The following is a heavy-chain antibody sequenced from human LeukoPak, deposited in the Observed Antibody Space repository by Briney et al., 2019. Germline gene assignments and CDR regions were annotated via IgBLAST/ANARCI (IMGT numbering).Heavy chain of an antibody. CDR3: ARVWFGDTFDY. CDR1: GYTFTSYG. CDR2: ISAYNGNT. Sequence: ASVKVSCKASGYTFTSYGISWVRQAPGQGLEWMGWISAYNGNTNYAQKLQGRVTMTADTSTSAAYMELRSLRSDDTAVYYCARVWFGDTFDYWGQGTLVTVSS. D-gene: IGHD3-10*01. V-gene: IGHV1-18*01. J-gene: IGHJ4*02.